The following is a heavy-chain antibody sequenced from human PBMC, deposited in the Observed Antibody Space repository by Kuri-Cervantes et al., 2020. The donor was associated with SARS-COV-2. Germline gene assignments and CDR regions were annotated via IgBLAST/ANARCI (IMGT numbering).Heavy chain of an antibody. Sequence: SVKVSCKASRGTFSSYAISWVRQAPGQGLEWMGGIIPILGIANYAQKFQGRVAITADKSTSTAYMELSSLRSEDTAVYYCARDRRGTDHAFDIWGQGTMVTVSS. D-gene: IGHD3-16*01. CDR3: ARDRRGTDHAFDI. CDR2: IIPILGIA. CDR1: RGTFSSYA. V-gene: IGHV1-69*10. J-gene: IGHJ3*02.